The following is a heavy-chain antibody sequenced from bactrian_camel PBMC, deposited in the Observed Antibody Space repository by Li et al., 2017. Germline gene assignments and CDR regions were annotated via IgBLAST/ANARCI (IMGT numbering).Heavy chain of an antibody. V-gene: IGHV3S40*01. CDR3: ATDLMVTTGEYTY. CDR1: GLAFSLYD. Sequence: VQLVESGGGLVQPGGSLRLSCTTSGLAFSLYDFMWVRQSSGKGLEWVSGRNIRGGRSYYSDSVKGRFTISRDDAKNTVYLQMNSLKTEDTGVYYCATDLMVTTGEYTYWGQGTQVTVS. D-gene: IGHD5*01. J-gene: IGHJ4*01. CDR2: RNIRGGRS.